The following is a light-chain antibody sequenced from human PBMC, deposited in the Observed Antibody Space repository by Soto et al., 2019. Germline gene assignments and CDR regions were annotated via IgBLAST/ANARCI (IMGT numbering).Light chain of an antibody. V-gene: IGKV1-12*01. Sequence: DIQMTQSPSSVSASVGDRVTITCRASQGIGSELVWYQQKPGKAPNLLIYDASTLQSGVPSRFSDSGSGTDFTLTISSLQPEDFVTYYCQQANTFPLTFGQGTRLDIE. J-gene: IGKJ5*01. CDR2: DAS. CDR1: QGIGSE. CDR3: QQANTFPLT.